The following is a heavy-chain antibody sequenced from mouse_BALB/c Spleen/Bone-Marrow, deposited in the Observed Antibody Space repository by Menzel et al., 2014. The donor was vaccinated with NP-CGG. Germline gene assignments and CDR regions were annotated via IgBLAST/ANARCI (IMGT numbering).Heavy chain of an antibody. Sequence: SGAELVKPGASVKLSCKASGYTFTSYWMHWVKQRPGQGLEWIGKINPSNGRADYNEKFRSKATLTVDGSSSTAYMQLSSLTSEDSAVYYCARAGGYDGFAYWGQGTLVTVSA. V-gene: IGHV1S81*02. CDR1: GYTFTSYW. CDR2: INPSNGRA. D-gene: IGHD2-2*01. CDR3: ARAGGYDGFAY. J-gene: IGHJ3*01.